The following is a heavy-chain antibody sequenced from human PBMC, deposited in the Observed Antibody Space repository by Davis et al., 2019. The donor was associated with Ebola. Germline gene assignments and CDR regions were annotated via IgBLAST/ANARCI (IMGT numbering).Heavy chain of an antibody. J-gene: IGHJ6*02. D-gene: IGHD3-10*02. Sequence: GGSLRLSCAASGFVFSSYVMSWVRRAPGKGLEWVSTLGLSADTYYADSVKGRFTISRDNSKNTLHLQMNSLRGEDTAVYYCAKDNVFYDMDVWGQGTTVTVSS. V-gene: IGHV3-23*01. CDR2: LGLSADT. CDR3: AKDNVFYDMDV. CDR1: GFVFSSYV.